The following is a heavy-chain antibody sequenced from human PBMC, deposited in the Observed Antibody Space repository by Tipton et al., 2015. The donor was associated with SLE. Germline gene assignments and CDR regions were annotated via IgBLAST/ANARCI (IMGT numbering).Heavy chain of an antibody. CDR3: AKVADSSGWYGGGY. J-gene: IGHJ4*02. CDR1: GFTFSSYA. D-gene: IGHD6-19*01. Sequence: SLRLSCAASGFTFSSYAMSWVRQAPGQGLEWVSAISGSGGSTYYADSVKGRFTISRDNSKNTLYLQMNSLRAEDTAVYYCAKVADSSGWYGGGYWGQGSLVTVSS. V-gene: IGHV3-23*01. CDR2: ISGSGGST.